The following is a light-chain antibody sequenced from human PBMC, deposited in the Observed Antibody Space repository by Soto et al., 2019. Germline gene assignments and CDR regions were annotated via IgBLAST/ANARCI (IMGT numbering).Light chain of an antibody. Sequence: QSALTQPASVSGSPGQSITISCTGTSSDVGSYNLVSWYQQHPGKAPKLMIYEGSKRPSGVPDRFSGSKSGNTASLTISGLQAEDEADYYCCSYAGSIYVFGTGTQLTVL. J-gene: IGLJ1*01. CDR1: SSDVGSYNL. V-gene: IGLV2-23*01. CDR2: EGS. CDR3: CSYAGSIYV.